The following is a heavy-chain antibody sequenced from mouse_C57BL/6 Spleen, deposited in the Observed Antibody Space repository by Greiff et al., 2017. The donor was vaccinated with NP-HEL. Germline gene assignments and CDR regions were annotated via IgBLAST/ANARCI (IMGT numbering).Heavy chain of an antibody. Sequence: VQLQQSGAELVRPGTSVKVSCKASGYAFTNYLIEWVKQRPGQGLEWIGVINPGSGGTNYNEKFKGKATLTADKSSSTAYMQLSSLTSEDSAVYFCARSFYYGSTDAMDYWGQGTSVTVSS. V-gene: IGHV1-54*01. CDR2: INPGSGGT. D-gene: IGHD1-1*01. J-gene: IGHJ4*01. CDR3: ARSFYYGSTDAMDY. CDR1: GYAFTNYL.